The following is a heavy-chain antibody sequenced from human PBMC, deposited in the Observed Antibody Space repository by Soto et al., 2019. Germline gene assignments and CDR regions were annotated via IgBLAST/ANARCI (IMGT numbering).Heavy chain of an antibody. D-gene: IGHD3-3*01. V-gene: IGHV4-59*07. CDR1: GASISTYY. CDR2: LYYSGNT. J-gene: IGHJ6*02. Sequence: PSDTLSLTCTVSGASISTYYWTWIRQAPGKGLEWIGYLYYSGNTNYNPSLKSRVTMSVDTSKNHFYLTLTSATAADMAVYLCARGYDFWSGYYTSYYYGMDVWGQGTTVT. CDR3: ARGYDFWSGYYTSYYYGMDV.